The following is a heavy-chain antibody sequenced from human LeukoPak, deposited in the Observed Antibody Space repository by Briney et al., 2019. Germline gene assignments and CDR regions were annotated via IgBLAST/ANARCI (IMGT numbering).Heavy chain of an antibody. CDR2: ISYDGSNK. CDR1: GFTFSSYG. Sequence: GRSLRLSCAASGFTFSSYGMHWVRQAPGKGLEWVAVISYDGSNKYYADSVKGRFTISRDNSKNTLYLQMNSLRAEDTAVYYCAKEDMPNHLKLYGDLCFDYWGQGTLVTVSS. J-gene: IGHJ4*02. D-gene: IGHD4-17*01. CDR3: AKEDMPNHLKLYGDLCFDY. V-gene: IGHV3-30*18.